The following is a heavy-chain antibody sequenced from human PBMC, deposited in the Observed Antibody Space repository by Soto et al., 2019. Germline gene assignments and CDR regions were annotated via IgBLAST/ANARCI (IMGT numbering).Heavy chain of an antibody. CDR3: AKDPVFSGSSKV. Sequence: PGGSLRLSCAAFEFTFGGYAMSWVRQAPGKGLEWVAGISGSGATTSYADSVKGRFTISRDNSKSTLYLQMNSLRAEDTATYYCAKDPVFSGSSKVWGPGTLVTVSS. CDR2: ISGSGATT. D-gene: IGHD1-26*01. CDR1: EFTFGGYA. J-gene: IGHJ4*02. V-gene: IGHV3-23*01.